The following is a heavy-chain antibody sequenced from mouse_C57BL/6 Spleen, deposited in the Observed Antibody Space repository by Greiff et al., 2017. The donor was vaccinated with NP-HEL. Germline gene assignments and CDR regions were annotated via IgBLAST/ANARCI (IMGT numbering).Heavy chain of an antibody. V-gene: IGHV1-64*01. J-gene: IGHJ4*01. CDR2: IHPNSGST. D-gene: IGHD1-1*01. CDR3: ARTITTVVARYAMDY. CDR1: GYTFTSYW. Sequence: QVQLKQPGAELVKPGASVKLSCKASGYTFTSYWMHWVKQRPGQGLEWIGMIHPNSGSTNYNEKFKSKATLTVDKSSSTAYMQLSSLTSEDSAVYYCARTITTVVARYAMDYWGQGTSVTVSS.